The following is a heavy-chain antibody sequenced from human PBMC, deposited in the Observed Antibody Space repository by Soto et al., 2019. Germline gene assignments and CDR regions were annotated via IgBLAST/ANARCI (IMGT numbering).Heavy chain of an antibody. CDR2: ISAYNGNT. J-gene: IGHJ3*02. V-gene: IGHV1-18*04. CDR3: ARNWGGFTMIRVVGDAFDI. D-gene: IGHD3-22*01. CDR1: GYTFTGYY. Sequence: ASVKVSCKASGYTFTGYYMHWVRQAPGQGLEWMGWISAYNGNTNYAEKLQGRVTMTTDTSRSTAYMELRSLRSDDTAVYYCARNWGGFTMIRVVGDAFDIWGQGTMVTVSS.